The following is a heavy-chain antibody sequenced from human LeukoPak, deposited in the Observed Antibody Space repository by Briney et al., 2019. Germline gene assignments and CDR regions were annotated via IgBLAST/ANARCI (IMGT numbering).Heavy chain of an antibody. CDR2: INSDGSST. D-gene: IGHD5-18*01. CDR1: GFTFSSYW. V-gene: IGHV3-74*01. CDR3: ARDSDTAMVRY. J-gene: IGHJ4*02. Sequence: GGSVRLSCAASGFTFSSYWMHWVRQAPGKGLVWVSRINSDGSSTSYADSVKGRFTVSRDNAKNTLYLQMNSLRAEDTAVYYCARDSDTAMVRYWGQGTLVTVSS.